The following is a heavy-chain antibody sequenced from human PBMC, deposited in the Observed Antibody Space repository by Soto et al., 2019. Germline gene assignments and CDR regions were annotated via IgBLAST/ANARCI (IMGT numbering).Heavy chain of an antibody. J-gene: IGHJ6*02. Sequence: GGSLRLSCAASGFTFSSYAMTWVRQAPGKGLEWVSTLSGSGGSTYYAASVKGRFTISRDNSKDTLYLEMNSLRGEDTAVYFCAKQQGPGTPYYYVMDVWGQGTAVTVSS. CDR3: AKQQGPGTPYYYVMDV. CDR1: GFTFSSYA. V-gene: IGHV3-23*01. CDR2: LSGSGGST. D-gene: IGHD1-1*01.